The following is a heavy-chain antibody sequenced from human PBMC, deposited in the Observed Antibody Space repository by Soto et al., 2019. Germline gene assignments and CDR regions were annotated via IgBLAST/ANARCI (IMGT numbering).Heavy chain of an antibody. Sequence: PGGSLRLSCAASGFTFSSYGMHWVRQAPGKGLEWVAVIWYDGSNKYYADSVKGRFTISRDNSKNTLYLQMNSLRADDTAVYYCARVRRSSPYYGMDVWGQGTTGTVSS. CDR2: IWYDGSNK. CDR3: ARVRRSSPYYGMDV. V-gene: IGHV3-33*01. D-gene: IGHD2-2*01. J-gene: IGHJ6*02. CDR1: GFTFSSYG.